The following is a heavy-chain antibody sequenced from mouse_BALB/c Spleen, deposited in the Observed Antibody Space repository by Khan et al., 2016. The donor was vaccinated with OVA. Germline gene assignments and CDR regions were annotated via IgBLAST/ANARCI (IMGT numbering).Heavy chain of an antibody. V-gene: IGHV1S135*01. J-gene: IGHJ3*01. D-gene: IGHD2-2*01. CDR1: GYSFTSYY. Sequence: VQLQQSGPELMKPGASVKISCKASGYSFTSYYIHWVMQSHGKSLEWIGYIDPFSGGTPYNQKFKGKATFTVDKSSSTAYIHLSTLTSEDSAVYYCTRHGYVAWFTYWGQGTLVTVSA. CDR2: IDPFSGGT. CDR3: TRHGYVAWFTY.